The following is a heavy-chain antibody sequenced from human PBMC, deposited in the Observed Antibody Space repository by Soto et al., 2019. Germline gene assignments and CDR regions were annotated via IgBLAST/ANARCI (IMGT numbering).Heavy chain of an antibody. CDR3: ASPLPHYYDSSGYYPGY. J-gene: IGHJ4*02. V-gene: IGHV3-21*01. Sequence: GGSLRLSCAASGFTFSSYSMNWVRQAPGKGLEWVSSISSSSSYIYYADSVKGRFTISRDNAKNSLYLQMNSLRAEDTAVYYCASPLPHYYDSSGYYPGYWGQGALVTVSS. D-gene: IGHD3-22*01. CDR2: ISSSSSYI. CDR1: GFTFSSYS.